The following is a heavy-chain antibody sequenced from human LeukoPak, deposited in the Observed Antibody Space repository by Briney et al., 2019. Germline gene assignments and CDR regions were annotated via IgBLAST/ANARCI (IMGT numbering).Heavy chain of an antibody. CDR3: ARGRNYYDFWSGYPARGYYFDY. J-gene: IGHJ4*02. V-gene: IGHV4-34*01. Sequence: SETLSLTCAVYGGSFSGYYWSWIRQPPGKGLEWIGEINHSGSTNYNPSLKSRVIISVDTSKNQFSLKLSSVTAADTAVYYCARGRNYYDFWSGYPARGYYFDYWGQGTLVTVSS. D-gene: IGHD3-3*01. CDR1: GGSFSGYY. CDR2: INHSGST.